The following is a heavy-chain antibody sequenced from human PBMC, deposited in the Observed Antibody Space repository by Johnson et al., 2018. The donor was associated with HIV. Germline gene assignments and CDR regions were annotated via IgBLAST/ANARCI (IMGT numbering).Heavy chain of an antibody. D-gene: IGHD5-24*01. J-gene: IGHJ3*02. CDR2: IGTAGDT. Sequence: VQLVESGGGLVQPGGSLRLSCVASGFTFSSYDMHWVRQATGKGLEWVSGIGTAGDTYYPGSVKGRFTISRDNSKNTLYLQMNSLRAEDTAVFYCARAYNDAFDIWGQGTMVTVSS. CDR3: ARAYNDAFDI. V-gene: IGHV3-13*01. CDR1: GFTFSSYD.